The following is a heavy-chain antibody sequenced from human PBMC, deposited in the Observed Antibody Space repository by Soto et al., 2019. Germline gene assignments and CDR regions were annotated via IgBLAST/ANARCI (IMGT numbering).Heavy chain of an antibody. D-gene: IGHD5-18*01. V-gene: IGHV3-48*03. CDR2: ISSSGTTI. CDR3: ARTDAQTRGYTYGVRTVSETRFYYYYGMDV. CDR1: GFGFKSYE. J-gene: IGHJ6*02. Sequence: GSLRRSCVASGFGFKSYEMNWVRQAPGKELQWISYISSSGTTINYAESVKGRFTISRDNAKNSLSLEMTSLRTDDTGVYYCARTDAQTRGYTYGVRTVSETRFYYYYGMDVWGQGTRVTVSS.